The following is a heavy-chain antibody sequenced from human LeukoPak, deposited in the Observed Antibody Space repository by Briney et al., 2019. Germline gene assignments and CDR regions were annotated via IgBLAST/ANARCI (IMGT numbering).Heavy chain of an antibody. CDR2: INPNNGGT. CDR1: GYTFTDHY. Sequence: ASVKVSCKASGYTFTDHYIHWVRQAPGQGLEWMGWINPNNGGTYYALKFQGRVTMTRDTSIGTAYMELSRLRSDDTAVYYCAGGIASYSSSYFDYWGQGALVTGSS. J-gene: IGHJ4*02. CDR3: AGGIASYSSSYFDY. V-gene: IGHV1-2*02. D-gene: IGHD3-16*01.